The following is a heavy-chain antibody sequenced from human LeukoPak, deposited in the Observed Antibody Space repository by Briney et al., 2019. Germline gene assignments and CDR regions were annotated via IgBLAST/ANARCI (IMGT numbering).Heavy chain of an antibody. J-gene: IGHJ3*02. Sequence: TSETLSLTCTVSGGSISSYYWSWIRQPPGKGLEWIGSIYYSGSTYYNPSLKSRVTISVDTSKNQFSLKLSSVTAADTAVYYCARHDIVVVPAATSGLFDIWGQGTMVTVSS. CDR1: GGSISSYY. D-gene: IGHD2-2*01. CDR3: ARHDIVVVPAATSGLFDI. V-gene: IGHV4-59*05. CDR2: IYYSGST.